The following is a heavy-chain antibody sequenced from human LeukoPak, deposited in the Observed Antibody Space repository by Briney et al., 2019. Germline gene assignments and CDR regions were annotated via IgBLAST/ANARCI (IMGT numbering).Heavy chain of an antibody. CDR1: GFTFSSYE. CDR3: ARDSYGMDV. V-gene: IGHV3-33*08. Sequence: GGSLRLSCAASGFTFSSYEMNWVRQAPGKGLEWVAVIWYDGSNKYYADSVKGRFTISRDNSKNTLYLQMNSLRAEDTAVYYCARDSYGMDVWGQGTTVTVSS. CDR2: IWYDGSNK. J-gene: IGHJ6*02.